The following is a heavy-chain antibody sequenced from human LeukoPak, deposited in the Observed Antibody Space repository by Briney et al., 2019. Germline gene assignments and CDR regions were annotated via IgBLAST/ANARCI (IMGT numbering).Heavy chain of an antibody. CDR2: ISDTSTST. CDR1: GFTFSSYH. D-gene: IGHD5-12*01. Sequence: PGGSLRLSCAASGFTFSSYHMGWVRQAPGKGLEWVSGISDTSTSTFYADSVKGRFTISRDNSKNTLYLQMNSLRAEDTAVYYCAKVTWFRGYDSGADYWGQGTLVTVSS. V-gene: IGHV3-23*01. CDR3: AKVTWFRGYDSGADY. J-gene: IGHJ4*02.